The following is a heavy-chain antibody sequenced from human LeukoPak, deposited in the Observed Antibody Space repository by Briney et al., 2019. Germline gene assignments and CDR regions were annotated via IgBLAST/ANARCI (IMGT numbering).Heavy chain of an antibody. CDR2: ISSSGSTM. CDR1: GFTFSRFE. Sequence: GGSLRLSCAASGFTFSRFEMSWVRQAPGTGLEWISYISSSGSTMYYADSVKGHFTTSRDNVKNSLYLQMNSLRAEDTAVYYCARVDFDSSGLIWYFDLWGRGTLVTVSP. J-gene: IGHJ2*01. CDR3: ARVDFDSSGLIWYFDL. V-gene: IGHV3-48*03. D-gene: IGHD3-22*01.